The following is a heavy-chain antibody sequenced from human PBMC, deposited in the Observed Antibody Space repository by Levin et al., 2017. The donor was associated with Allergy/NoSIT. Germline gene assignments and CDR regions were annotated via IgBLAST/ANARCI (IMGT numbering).Heavy chain of an antibody. D-gene: IGHD3-22*01. CDR2: IRTKVYGATT. V-gene: IGHV3-49*03. J-gene: IGHJ5*02. CDR1: GFTSGDYA. CDR3: ARDMIVVVARGWVDP. Sequence: GESLKISCTTSGFTSGDYAMSWFRQAPGKGLEWVGFIRTKVYGATTQYAASVRGRFTISRDDSKSITYLQMNSLKIEDTAVYYCARDMIVVVARGWVDPWGQGTLVTVSS.